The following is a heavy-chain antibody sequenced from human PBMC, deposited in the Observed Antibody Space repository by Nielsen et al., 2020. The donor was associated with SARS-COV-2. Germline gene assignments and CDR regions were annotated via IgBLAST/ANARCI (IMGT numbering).Heavy chain of an antibody. D-gene: IGHD3-16*01. J-gene: IGHJ4*02. Sequence: GESLKISCAASGFTFSSYGMHWVRQAPGKGLEWVAVISYDGSNKYYADSVKGRFTISRDNSKNTLYLQMNSLRAEDTAVYYCAKGRPFMITFGGVFDYWGQGTLVTVSS. CDR1: GFTFSSYG. CDR2: ISYDGSNK. V-gene: IGHV3-30*18. CDR3: AKGRPFMITFGGVFDY.